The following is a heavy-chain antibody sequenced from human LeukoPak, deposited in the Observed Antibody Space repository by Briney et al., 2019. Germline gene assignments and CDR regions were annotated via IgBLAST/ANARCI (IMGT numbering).Heavy chain of an antibody. J-gene: IGHJ4*02. D-gene: IGHD4-17*01. CDR1: GFTFSTFG. CDR2: IWYDGSNK. CDR3: AGVGVDYAFDY. Sequence: PGKSLRLSCAASGFTFSTFGMHWVRQAPGKGLEWVAVIWYDGSNKYYADSVKGRFTISRDNSKNTLYLQMNSLRAEDTAIYFCAGVGVDYAFDYWGQGTQVTVSS. V-gene: IGHV3-33*01.